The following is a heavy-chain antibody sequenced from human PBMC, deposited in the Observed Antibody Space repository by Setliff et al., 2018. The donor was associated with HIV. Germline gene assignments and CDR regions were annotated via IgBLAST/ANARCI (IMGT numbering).Heavy chain of an antibody. V-gene: IGHV4-31*03. D-gene: IGHD6-25*01. CDR3: ARVTSAHPTYYYYYMDV. J-gene: IGHJ6*03. CDR1: GGSISSGGYY. Sequence: SETLSLTCTVSGGSISSGGYYWSWIRQHPGKGLEWIGYIYYSGSTYYNPSLKSRVTISVDTSKNQFSLKLSSVTAADTAVYYCARVTSAHPTYYYYYMDVWGKGTTVTVTS. CDR2: IYYSGST.